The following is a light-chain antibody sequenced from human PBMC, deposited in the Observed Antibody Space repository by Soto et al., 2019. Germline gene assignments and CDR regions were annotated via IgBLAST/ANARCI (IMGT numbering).Light chain of an antibody. CDR2: EVS. Sequence: QSALTQPASVSGSSGQSITISCTGTSSDVGSYNHVSWYQQHPGKAPKLMIYEVSNRPSGVSNRFSGSKSGNTASLTISGLQAEDEADYYCSSYTTSTTRIIFGGGTKLTVL. CDR1: SSDVGSYNH. J-gene: IGLJ2*01. CDR3: SSYTTSTTRII. V-gene: IGLV2-14*02.